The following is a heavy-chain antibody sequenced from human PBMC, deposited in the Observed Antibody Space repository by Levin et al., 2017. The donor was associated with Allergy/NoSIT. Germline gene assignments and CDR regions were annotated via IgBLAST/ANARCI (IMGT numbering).Heavy chain of an antibody. V-gene: IGHV3-49*03. CDR2: IRSKPYGRTT. Sequence: GESLKISCTASGFTFGDYAMSWFRQAPGKGLEWVGFIRSKPYGRTTEYAASVKGRFTISRDDSKNIAYLQMNSPKTEDTAVYFCTRARYYYDSSGFYYQGPNDYWGQGTLVTVSS. D-gene: IGHD3-22*01. CDR1: GFTFGDYA. J-gene: IGHJ4*02. CDR3: TRARYYYDSSGFYYQGPNDY.